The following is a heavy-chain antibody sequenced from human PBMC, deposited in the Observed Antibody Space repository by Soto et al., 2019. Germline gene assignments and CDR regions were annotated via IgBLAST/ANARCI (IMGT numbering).Heavy chain of an antibody. Sequence: SETLSLTCAVYGGSFSGYYWSWIRQPPGKGLEWIGEINHSGSTNYNPSLKSRVTISVDTSKNQFSLKLSSVTAADTAVYYCAVQVDTAMVPYFDYWGQGTLVTVAS. CDR3: AVQVDTAMVPYFDY. D-gene: IGHD5-18*01. CDR1: GGSFSGYY. V-gene: IGHV4-34*01. J-gene: IGHJ4*02. CDR2: INHSGST.